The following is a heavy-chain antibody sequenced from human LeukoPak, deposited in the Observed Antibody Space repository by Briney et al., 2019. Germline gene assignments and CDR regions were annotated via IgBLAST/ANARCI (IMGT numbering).Heavy chain of an antibody. Sequence: GGSLRVSCAASGFTVSSNFMSWVRQAPGKGLEWVSGIYSGGSTYYADSVKGRFTISRDNSKNTLYLQMNSLRAEDTAVYYCARAIRELVLAFDLGTQGTMVTVSS. D-gene: IGHD6-13*01. CDR3: ARAIRELVLAFDL. CDR1: GFTVSSNF. CDR2: IYSGGST. J-gene: IGHJ3*01. V-gene: IGHV3-53*01.